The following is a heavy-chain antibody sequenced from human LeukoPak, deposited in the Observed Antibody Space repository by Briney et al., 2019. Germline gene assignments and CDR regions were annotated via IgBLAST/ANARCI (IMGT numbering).Heavy chain of an antibody. V-gene: IGHV3-23*01. Sequence: GGSLRLSCGAFGFTFSTYAMSWVRQAPGKGLEWVSATSSSDDGTYHADSVRGRFTIYRDNFRNTLYLQMNRLRVEDAALYYCARAPVTSCRGAFCYPFDLWGQGVLVTVSS. CDR3: ARAPVTSCRGAFCYPFDL. D-gene: IGHD2-21*01. CDR1: GFTFSTYA. CDR2: TSSSDDGT. J-gene: IGHJ4*02.